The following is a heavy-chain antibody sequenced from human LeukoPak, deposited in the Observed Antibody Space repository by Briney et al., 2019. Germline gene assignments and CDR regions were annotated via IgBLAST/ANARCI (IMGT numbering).Heavy chain of an antibody. CDR3: AKDMWSYSSSFLDC. J-gene: IGHJ4*02. CDR1: GFSFTAYA. Sequence: GGSLRLSCAASGFSFTAYAMSWFRQTPGKGLEWVANIHDDGRVTNYVDSVKGRFTISRDNARNSVYLQMNSLRAEDTALYYCAKDMWSYSSSFLDCWGQGTLVTVSS. CDR2: IHDDGRVT. V-gene: IGHV3-7*03. D-gene: IGHD6-13*01.